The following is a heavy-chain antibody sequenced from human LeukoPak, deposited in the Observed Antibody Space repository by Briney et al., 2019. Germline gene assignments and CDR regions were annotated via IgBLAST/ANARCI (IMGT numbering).Heavy chain of an antibody. D-gene: IGHD2-2*01. CDR1: GGSFSGYY. J-gene: IGHJ6*03. V-gene: IGHV4-34*01. CDR3: ARAFRYCSSTSCYYYYYYMDV. Sequence: PSETLSLTCAVYGGSFSGYYWSWIRQPPGKGLEWIGEINHSRSTNYNPSLKSRVTISVDTSKNQFSLKLSSVTAADTAVYYCARAFRYCSSTSCYYYYYYMDVWGKGTTVTVSS. CDR2: INHSRST.